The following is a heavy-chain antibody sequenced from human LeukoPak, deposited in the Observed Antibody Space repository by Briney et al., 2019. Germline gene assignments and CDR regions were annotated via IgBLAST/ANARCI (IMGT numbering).Heavy chain of an antibody. J-gene: IGHJ3*02. CDR2: INHSGSI. D-gene: IGHD3-16*01. CDR3: ASAVGGWGAFDI. V-gene: IGHV4-34*01. CDR1: GGSFSGYY. Sequence: PSETLSLTCAVYGGSFSGYYWSWIRQPPGKGLEWIGEINHSGSINYNPSLKSRVTISVDTSKNQFSLKLSSVTAADTAVYYCASAVGGWGAFDIWGQGTMVTVSS.